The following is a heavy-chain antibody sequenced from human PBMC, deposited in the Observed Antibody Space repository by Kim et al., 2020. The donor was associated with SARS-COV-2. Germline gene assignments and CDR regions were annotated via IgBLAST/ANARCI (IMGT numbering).Heavy chain of an antibody. D-gene: IGHD5-18*01. CDR3: ATIYSYGLFDAFDI. Sequence: AHKFQGRVTMSRDTSTSTVYMGLSSLRSEDTAVYYCATIYSYGLFDAFDIWGQGTMVTVSS. V-gene: IGHV1-46*01. J-gene: IGHJ3*02.